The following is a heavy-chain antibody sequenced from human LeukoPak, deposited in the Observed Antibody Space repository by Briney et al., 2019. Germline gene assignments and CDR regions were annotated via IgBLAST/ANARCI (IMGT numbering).Heavy chain of an antibody. CDR3: TRMTTGHDY. D-gene: IGHD4-17*01. CDR2: INHSGYT. Sequence: SETLSLTCAVSGVSFDDYYWAWVRQTPGKGLEWIGEINHSGYTNDSPSLKSRVTLSIDTSRKQFSLNLRSVTVADAGIYYCTRMTTGHDYWGQGTLVTVPS. V-gene: IGHV4-34*01. CDR1: GVSFDDYY. J-gene: IGHJ4*02.